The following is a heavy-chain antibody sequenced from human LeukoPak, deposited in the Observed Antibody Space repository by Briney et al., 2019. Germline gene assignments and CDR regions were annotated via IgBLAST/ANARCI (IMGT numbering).Heavy chain of an antibody. CDR3: ARHFTTVTPWYFDY. CDR2: IYYSGST. Sequence: SETLSLTCTVSGGSISSSDYYWGWIRQPPGKGLEWIGSIYYSGSTYHNPSLKSRVTISIDTSKNQFSLRLTSVTAAETAVYYCARHFTTVTPWYFDYWGQGTLVTVSS. J-gene: IGHJ4*02. V-gene: IGHV4-39*01. CDR1: GGSISSSDYY. D-gene: IGHD4-17*01.